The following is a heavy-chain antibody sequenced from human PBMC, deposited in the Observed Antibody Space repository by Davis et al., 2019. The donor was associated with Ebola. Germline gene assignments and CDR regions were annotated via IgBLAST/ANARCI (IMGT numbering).Heavy chain of an antibody. CDR3: ARDGHIVVVVGSFDP. CDR1: LYTFPRYG. CDR2: ISTYNGNT. J-gene: IGHJ5*02. Sequence: SVTVSCKASLYTFPRYGISRLRQAPAHGLEWMGWISTYNGNTNYAQKLQRRVTMTTDTSTSTDYMELRGLRSDDTAVYYCARDGHIVVVVGSFDPWGQGTLVTVSS. D-gene: IGHD2-21*01. V-gene: IGHV1-18*01.